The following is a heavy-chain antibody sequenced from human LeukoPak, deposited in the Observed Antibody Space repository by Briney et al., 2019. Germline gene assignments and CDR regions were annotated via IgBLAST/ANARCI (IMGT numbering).Heavy chain of an antibody. V-gene: IGHV3-48*02. D-gene: IGHD7-27*01. Sequence: GGSLRLSCAASVFTISTNYMSWVRQAPGKGLEWISYISTSDSTIYYADSVKGRFTISRDNAKNSLYLQMNSLRDEDTAVYYCARDHNWGFDYWGQGTLVTVSS. CDR2: ISTSDSTI. J-gene: IGHJ4*02. CDR1: VFTISTNY. CDR3: ARDHNWGFDY.